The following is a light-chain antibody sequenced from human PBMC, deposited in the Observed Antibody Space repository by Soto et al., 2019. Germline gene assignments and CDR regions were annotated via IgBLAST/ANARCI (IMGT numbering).Light chain of an antibody. CDR2: WAS. CDR1: QSVLSSSNNKNY. Sequence: DIVMTQSPDSLAVSLGERVTINCKSSQSVLSSSNNKNYLAWYQQKPGQPPKLLIHWASTRESGVPDRFSGSGSGTDFTLTISSLQAEDVAVYYCQQYSRTRTLGQGTKLEIK. V-gene: IGKV4-1*01. CDR3: QQYSRTRT. J-gene: IGKJ2*01.